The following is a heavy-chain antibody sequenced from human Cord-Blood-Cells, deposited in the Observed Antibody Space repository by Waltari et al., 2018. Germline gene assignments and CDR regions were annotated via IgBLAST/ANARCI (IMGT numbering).Heavy chain of an antibody. Sequence: QVQLVQSGAEVKKPGASVKVSCKASGYTFTSYYMHWVRQAPGQGLEWIGIINPSGGSTSYAQKFQGRVTMTRDTSTSTVYRELSSLRSEDTAVYYCARGREWEDAFDIWGQGTMVTVSS. J-gene: IGHJ3*02. CDR1: GYTFTSYY. D-gene: IGHD1-26*01. CDR3: ARGREWEDAFDI. CDR2: INPSGGST. V-gene: IGHV1-46*01.